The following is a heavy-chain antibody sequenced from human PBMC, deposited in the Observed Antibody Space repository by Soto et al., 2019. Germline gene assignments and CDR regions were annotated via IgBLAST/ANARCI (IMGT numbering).Heavy chain of an antibody. CDR3: ARAILPAAISYYYYGMDV. Sequence: SVKVSCKASGGTFSSYAISWVRQAPGQGLEWMGGIIPIFGTANYAQKFQGRVTITADESTSTAYMELSSLRSEDTAVYYCARAILPAAISYYYYGMDVWGQGTTVTVSS. CDR2: IIPIFGTA. V-gene: IGHV1-69*13. J-gene: IGHJ6*02. CDR1: GGTFSSYA. D-gene: IGHD2-2*02.